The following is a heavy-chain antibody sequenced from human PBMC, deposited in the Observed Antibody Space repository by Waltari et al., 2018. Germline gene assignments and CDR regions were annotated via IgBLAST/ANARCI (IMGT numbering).Heavy chain of an antibody. CDR2: ILADGSNE. J-gene: IGHJ4*02. V-gene: IGHV3-30*03. Sequence: LVGSGGGVVHPGTTLRLSCPSSVFTFRYYGMHWVRQSPGKGLEWVAVILADGSNEYYADCVKGRFTISRDNSKNTLYLQMNSLRVQDTAVYYCARGSYSSGCDFWGQGTQVTVSS. CDR1: VFTFRYYG. CDR3: ARGSYSSGCDF. D-gene: IGHD6-19*01.